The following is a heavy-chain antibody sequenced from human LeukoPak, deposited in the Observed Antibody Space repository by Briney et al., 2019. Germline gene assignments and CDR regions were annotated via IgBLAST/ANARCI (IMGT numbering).Heavy chain of an antibody. Sequence: PGGSLRLSCAASGFIISDYNMNWVRQAPGKGLEWVSFIAISGTYITYADSVKGRFTISRENAKNSLYLQMNSLRAEDTAVYYCTRDVSATARAYDYWGQGTLVTVSS. CDR1: GFIISDYN. J-gene: IGHJ4*02. CDR3: TRDVSATARAYDY. D-gene: IGHD1-26*01. V-gene: IGHV3-21*01. CDR2: IAISGTYI.